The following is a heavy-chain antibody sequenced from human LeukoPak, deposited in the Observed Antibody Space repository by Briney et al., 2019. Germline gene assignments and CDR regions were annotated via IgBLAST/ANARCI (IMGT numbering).Heavy chain of an antibody. Sequence: PGGSLRLSCAASGFTVSSNYMTWVRQAPGKGLEWVSSISASGVMTYYADSVKGRSTVSRDNSKNSLYLQMSSLTAADTAVYYCAKDRSIGTYYTFDHWGQGTLVTVSS. V-gene: IGHV3-23*01. CDR1: GFTVSSNY. J-gene: IGHJ4*02. CDR3: AKDRSIGTYYTFDH. D-gene: IGHD1-26*01. CDR2: ISASGVMT.